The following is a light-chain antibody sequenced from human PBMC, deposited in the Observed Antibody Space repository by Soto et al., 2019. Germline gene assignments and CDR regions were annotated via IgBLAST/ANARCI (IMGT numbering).Light chain of an antibody. V-gene: IGKV3-20*01. J-gene: IGKJ4*01. CDR1: QSVSSSY. CDR2: GAS. CDR3: QQCSSSPLT. Sequence: EIVLTQSPGTLSLSPGERATLSCRASQSVSSSYLAWYQQKPGQAPRLLIYGASSRATGIPDRFSGSGSGTDFTLTISRLEPEDFAVYYCQQCSSSPLTFGGGTQ.